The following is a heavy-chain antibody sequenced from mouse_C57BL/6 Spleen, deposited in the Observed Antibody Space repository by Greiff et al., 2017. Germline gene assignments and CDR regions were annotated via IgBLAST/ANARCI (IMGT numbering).Heavy chain of an antibody. V-gene: IGHV1-61*01. J-gene: IGHJ2*01. D-gene: IGHD1-1*01. CDR1: GYTFTSYW. Sequence: QVHVKQPGAELVRPGSSVKLSCKASGYTFTSYWMDWVKQRPGQGLEWIGNIYPSDSETHYNQKFKDKATLTVDKSSSTAYMQLSSLTSEDSAVYYCARRPYYYGSSYDDYWGQGTTLTVSS. CDR2: IYPSDSET. CDR3: ARRPYYYGSSYDDY.